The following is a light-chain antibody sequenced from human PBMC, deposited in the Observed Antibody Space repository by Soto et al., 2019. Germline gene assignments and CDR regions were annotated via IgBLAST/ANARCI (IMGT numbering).Light chain of an antibody. CDR1: RSNIGSNN. J-gene: IGLJ1*01. CDR3: AAWDDSLNGFV. CDR2: TNN. Sequence: QSALTQPPSASGTPGQRVTISCSGSRSNIGSNNVNWYQQLPGTAPKLLMYTNNQRPSGVPDRFSGSRSGTSASLAISGLQSEDEADYYCAAWDDSLNGFVFGTGTKVTVL. V-gene: IGLV1-44*01.